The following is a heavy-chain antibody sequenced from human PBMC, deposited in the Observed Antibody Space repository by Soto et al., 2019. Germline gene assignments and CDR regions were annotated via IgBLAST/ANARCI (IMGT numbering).Heavy chain of an antibody. V-gene: IGHV4-31*03. CDR2: IYYSGST. CDR3: ARGSYYDSSGYYDY. J-gene: IGHJ4*02. Sequence: QVQLQESGPGLVKPSQTLSLTCTVSGGSISSGGYYWSWIRQHRGKGLEWIGYIYYSGSTYYNPSLKSRVTISVDTPKNQFSLRLSSVTAADTAVYYCARGSYYDSSGYYDYWGQGTLVTVSS. CDR1: GGSISSGGYY. D-gene: IGHD3-22*01.